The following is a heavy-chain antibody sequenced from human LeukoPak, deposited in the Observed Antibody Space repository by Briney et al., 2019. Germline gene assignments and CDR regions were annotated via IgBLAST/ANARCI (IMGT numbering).Heavy chain of an antibody. CDR2: IYTSGST. D-gene: IGHD3-16*01. CDR1: GGSISSYY. Sequence: SETLSLTCTVSGGSISSYYWSWIRQPPGKGLEWIGYIYTSGSTNYNPSLKSRVTISVDTSKNQFSLKLSSVTAADTAVYYCARQGLGAFDIWGQGTMVTVSS. V-gene: IGHV4-4*09. CDR3: ARQGLGAFDI. J-gene: IGHJ3*02.